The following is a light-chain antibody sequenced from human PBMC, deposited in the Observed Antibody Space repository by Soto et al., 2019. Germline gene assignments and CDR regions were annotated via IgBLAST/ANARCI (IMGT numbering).Light chain of an antibody. Sequence: QSALTQPASVSGSPGQSITISCTGTSSDVGNYNYVSWHQQYPGKAPKLMIYEVNNRPSGVSDRFSGSKSGNTASLTISGLQAEDEADYYCSSYTSVNTGVFGTGTKVTVL. V-gene: IGLV2-14*01. CDR2: EVN. CDR3: SSYTSVNTGV. J-gene: IGLJ1*01. CDR1: SSDVGNYNY.